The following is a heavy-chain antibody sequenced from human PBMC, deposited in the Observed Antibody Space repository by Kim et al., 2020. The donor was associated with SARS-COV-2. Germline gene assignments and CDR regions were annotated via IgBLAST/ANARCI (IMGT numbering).Heavy chain of an antibody. Sequence: GGSLRLSCAASGFTFSSYGMHWVRQAPGKGLEWVAVIWYDGSNKYYADSVKGRFTISRDNSKNTLYLQMNSLRAEDTAVYYCAKGQVVVVAATGMDVWGQGTTVTVSS. V-gene: IGHV3-33*06. CDR3: AKGQVVVVAATGMDV. CDR1: GFTFSSYG. J-gene: IGHJ6*02. CDR2: IWYDGSNK. D-gene: IGHD2-15*01.